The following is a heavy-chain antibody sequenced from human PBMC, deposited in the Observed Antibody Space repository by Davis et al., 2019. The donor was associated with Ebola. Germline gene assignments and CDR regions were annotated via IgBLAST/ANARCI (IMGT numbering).Heavy chain of an antibody. CDR3: ANVWSHPYYYYYMDV. CDR2: ISYDGSNK. J-gene: IGHJ6*03. V-gene: IGHV3-30-3*01. Sequence: PGGSLRLSCAASGFTFSSYAMHWVRQAPGKGLEWVAVISYDGSNKYYADSVKGRFTISRDNSKNTLYLQMNSLRAEDTAVYYCANVWSHPYYYYYMDVWGKGTTVTVSS. CDR1: GFTFSSYA. D-gene: IGHD2-8*02.